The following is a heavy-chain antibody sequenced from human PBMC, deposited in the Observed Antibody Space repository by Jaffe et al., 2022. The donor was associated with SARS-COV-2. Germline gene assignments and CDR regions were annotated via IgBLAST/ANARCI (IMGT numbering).Heavy chain of an antibody. V-gene: IGHV4-59*01. Sequence: QVQLQESGPGLVKPSETLSLTCTVSSGSIGNYYWTWIRQPPGQGLEWIGYISNSGSTNYNPSLRSRVTISVDTSKNQSSLKLTSVTAADTAMYYCARSRRDGYNSCIDYWGQGILVTVSS. D-gene: IGHD5-12*01. CDR1: SGSIGNYY. J-gene: IGHJ4*02. CDR3: ARSRRDGYNSCIDY. CDR2: ISNSGST.